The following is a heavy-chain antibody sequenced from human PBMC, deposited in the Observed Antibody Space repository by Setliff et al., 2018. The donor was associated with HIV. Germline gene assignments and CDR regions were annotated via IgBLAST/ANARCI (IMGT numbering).Heavy chain of an antibody. CDR2: IYHAGNT. CDR1: GYSISSGYY. V-gene: IGHV4-38-2*02. D-gene: IGHD6-19*01. J-gene: IGHJ6*02. CDR3: ARDPRYSSGWNLIYYYYYGMDV. Sequence: ASETLSLTCTVTGYSISSGYYWAWIRQPPGKGLEWIGYIYHAGNTYYNPSLKSRVTISVDTSKNQFSLKLGSVTAADTAVYYCARDPRYSSGWNLIYYYYYGMDVWGQGTTVTVSS.